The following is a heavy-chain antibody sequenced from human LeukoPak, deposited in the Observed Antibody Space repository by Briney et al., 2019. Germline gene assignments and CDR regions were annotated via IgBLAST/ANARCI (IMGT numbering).Heavy chain of an antibody. V-gene: IGHV3-33*01. J-gene: IGHJ4*02. Sequence: PGRSLRLSCAASGFTFSSYGMHWVRQAPGKGLAWVAVIWYDGSNKYYADSVKGRFTISRDNSNNTLYLQMNSLRAEDTAVYYCASQYYDYVWGSYRHMNYWGQGTLVTVSS. CDR2: IWYDGSNK. CDR3: ASQYYDYVWGSYRHMNY. CDR1: GFTFSSYG. D-gene: IGHD3-16*02.